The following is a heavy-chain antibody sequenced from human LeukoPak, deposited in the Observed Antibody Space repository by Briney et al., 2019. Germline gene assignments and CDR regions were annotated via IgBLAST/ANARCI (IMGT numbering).Heavy chain of an antibody. CDR3: ARDPYPGGMDV. CDR2: ISYDGSNK. J-gene: IGHJ6*02. Sequence: GGSLRLSCAASGFTFSDHYMDWVRQAPGKGLEWVAVISYDGSNKYYADSVKGRFTISRDNSKNTLYLQMNSLRAEDTAVYYCARDPYPGGMDVWGQGTTVTVSS. V-gene: IGHV3-30*03. CDR1: GFTFSDHY.